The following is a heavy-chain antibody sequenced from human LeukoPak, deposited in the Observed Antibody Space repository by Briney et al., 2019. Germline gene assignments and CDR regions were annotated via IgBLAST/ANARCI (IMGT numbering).Heavy chain of an antibody. CDR1: GFTFSSYA. CDR2: ISSSGSTI. CDR3: ARTVDTAMVTCLDY. V-gene: IGHV3-48*04. D-gene: IGHD5-18*01. Sequence: GGSLRLSCAASGFTFSSYAVHWIRQAPGKGLEWVSYISSSGSTIYYADSVKGRFTISRDNAKNSLYLQMNSLRAEDTAVYYCARTVDTAMVTCLDYWGQGTLVTVSS. J-gene: IGHJ4*02.